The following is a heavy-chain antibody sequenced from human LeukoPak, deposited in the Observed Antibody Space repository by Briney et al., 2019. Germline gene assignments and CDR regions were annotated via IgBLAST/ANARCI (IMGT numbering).Heavy chain of an antibody. CDR3: ARGRHGGNSFLDY. D-gene: IGHD4-23*01. CDR1: GFTFSSYS. J-gene: IGHJ4*02. V-gene: IGHV4-34*01. Sequence: GALRLSCAASGFTFSSYSMNWVRQAPGKGLEWIGEINHSGSTNYNPSLKSRVTISVDTSKNQFSLKLSSVTAADTAVYYCARGRHGGNSFLDYWGQGTLVTVSS. CDR2: INHSGST.